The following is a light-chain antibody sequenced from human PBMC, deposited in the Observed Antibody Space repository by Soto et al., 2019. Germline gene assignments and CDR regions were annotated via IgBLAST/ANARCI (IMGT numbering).Light chain of an antibody. CDR1: QGVSTL. V-gene: IGKV1-12*01. Sequence: DIQMTQSPSTLSGSVGDRVTITCRASQGVSTLLAWYQQKPGKAPNLLIYTASSLQSGVPSRFSGSGSGTDFTLTINGLQPEDFATYYCQQAASFPITFGQGTRLEIK. CDR3: QQAASFPIT. J-gene: IGKJ5*01. CDR2: TAS.